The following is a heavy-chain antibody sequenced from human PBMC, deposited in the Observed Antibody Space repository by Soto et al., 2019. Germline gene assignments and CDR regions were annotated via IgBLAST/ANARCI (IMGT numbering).Heavy chain of an antibody. CDR3: ARDAPNYYYYGMDV. CDR2: IYYSGST. CDR1: GGSISSGDYY. V-gene: IGHV4-30-4*01. J-gene: IGHJ6*02. Sequence: SETLSLTCTVSGGSISSGDYYWSWIRQPPGKGLEWIGYIYYSGSTYYNPSLKSRVTISVDTSKNQFSLKLSSVTAADTAVYYCARDAPNYYYYGMDVWGQGTTVTVSS.